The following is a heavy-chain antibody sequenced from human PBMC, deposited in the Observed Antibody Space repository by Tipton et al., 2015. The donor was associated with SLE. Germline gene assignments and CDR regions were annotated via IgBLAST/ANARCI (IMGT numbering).Heavy chain of an antibody. J-gene: IGHJ4*02. D-gene: IGHD3-22*01. V-gene: IGHV4-61*09. CDR3: ASKYFYDSDGFRY. CDR1: GVSISSGSYY. CDR2: IYTDGST. Sequence: TPSLTCTVSGVSISSGSYYWSWIRQPAGKGLEWIGHIYTDGSTNYNPSLKSRVSLSVDTSKNQFSLKLSSVTAADTAVYYCASKYFYDSDGFRYWGQGTLVTVSS.